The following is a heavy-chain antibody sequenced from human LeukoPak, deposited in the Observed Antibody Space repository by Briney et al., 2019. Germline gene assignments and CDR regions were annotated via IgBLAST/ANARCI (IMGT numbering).Heavy chain of an antibody. J-gene: IGHJ4*02. V-gene: IGHV3-53*01. CDR2: IYSGVST. D-gene: IGHD6-13*01. CDR3: ARRYSSSWCHDY. Sequence: PGGSLRLSCVVSEFTVSNNYMSWVRQAPGKGLEWVSVIYSGVSTYYADSVKGRFTISRDNSKNTVYLQMNSLRAEDTAVYYCARRYSSSWCHDYWGQGTLVTVSS. CDR1: EFTVSNNY.